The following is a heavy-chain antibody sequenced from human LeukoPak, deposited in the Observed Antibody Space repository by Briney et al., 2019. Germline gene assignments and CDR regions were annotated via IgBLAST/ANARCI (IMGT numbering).Heavy chain of an antibody. V-gene: IGHV1-18*01. CDR1: GYTFTSYG. CDR2: ISAYNGNT. J-gene: IGHJ4*02. Sequence: ASVKVSCKASGYTFTSYGISWVRQAPGQGLEWMGWISAYNGNTNYAQKFQGRVTMTRDMSTSTVYMELSSLRSEDTAVYYCAREGRQGLYYFDYWGQGTLVTVSS. CDR3: AREGRQGLYYFDY. D-gene: IGHD3-10*01.